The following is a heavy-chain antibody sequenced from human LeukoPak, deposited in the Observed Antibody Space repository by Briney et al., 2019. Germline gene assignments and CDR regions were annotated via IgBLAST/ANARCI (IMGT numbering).Heavy chain of an antibody. CDR1: GFTFSDYY. CDR2: ISSSGSTI. CDR3: AKDRRGVRGVPTLDY. Sequence: GGSLTLSCAASGFTFSDYYMSWIRQAPGKGLEWVSYISSSGSTIYYADSVKGRFTISRDNAKNSLYLQMNSLRAEDTAVYYCAKDRRGVRGVPTLDYWGQGTLVTVSS. D-gene: IGHD3-10*01. V-gene: IGHV3-11*04. J-gene: IGHJ4*02.